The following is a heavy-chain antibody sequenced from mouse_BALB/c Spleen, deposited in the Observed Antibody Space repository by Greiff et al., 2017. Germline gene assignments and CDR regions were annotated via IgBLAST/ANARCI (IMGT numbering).Heavy chain of an antibody. CDR1: GYTFTSYV. CDR2: INPYNDGT. J-gene: IGHJ1*01. V-gene: IGHV1-14*01. CDR3: ARYYGYSYWYFDV. D-gene: IGHD1-2*01. Sequence: VQLKESGPELVKPGASVKMSCKASGYTFTSYVMHWVKQKPGQGLEWIGYINPYNDGTKYNEKFKGKATLTSDKSSSTAYMELSSLTSEDSAVYYCARYYGYSYWYFDVWGAGTTVTVSS.